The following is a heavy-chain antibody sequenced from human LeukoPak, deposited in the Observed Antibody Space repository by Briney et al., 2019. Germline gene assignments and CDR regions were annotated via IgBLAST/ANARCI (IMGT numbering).Heavy chain of an antibody. J-gene: IGHJ5*02. V-gene: IGHV4-59*01. Sequence: SETLSLTCTVSGGSISSYYWSWIRQPPGKGLEWIGYIYYSGSTNYNPSLKSRVTISVDTSKNQFSLKLSSVTAADTAVYYCARDGFDVLLWFGELAANWFDPWGQGTLVTVSS. CDR3: ARDGFDVLLWFGELAANWFDP. D-gene: IGHD3-10*01. CDR1: GGSISSYY. CDR2: IYYSGST.